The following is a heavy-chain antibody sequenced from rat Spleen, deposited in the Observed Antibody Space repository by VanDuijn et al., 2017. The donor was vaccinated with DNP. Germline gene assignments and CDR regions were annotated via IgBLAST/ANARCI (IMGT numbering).Heavy chain of an antibody. CDR1: GYSITSNY. D-gene: IGHD1-7*01. CDR3: ARWTRYFDY. Sequence: EVQLQESGSGLVKPSQSLSLTCSVTGYSITSNYWGWIRKFPGNKLEYIGHISYSGSTNYNPSLKSRLSITIDTSKNHFLLHLNSVTTEDTATYYCARWTRYFDYWGQGIMVTVSS. CDR2: ISYSGST. J-gene: IGHJ2*01. V-gene: IGHV3-1*01.